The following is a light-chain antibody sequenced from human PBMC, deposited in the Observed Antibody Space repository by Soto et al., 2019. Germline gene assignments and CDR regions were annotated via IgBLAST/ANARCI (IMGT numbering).Light chain of an antibody. CDR3: QQYGSSPYT. Sequence: EIVLTQSPGTLSLSPGERATLSCRASQSVSSSYLAWYQQKPGQAPRLLIYGASSRATGIPDRFSGSGSGTDFTLTSSRLEPEDSAVYYCQQYGSSPYTFGQGPKLEIK. CDR1: QSVSSSY. V-gene: IGKV3-20*01. J-gene: IGKJ2*01. CDR2: GAS.